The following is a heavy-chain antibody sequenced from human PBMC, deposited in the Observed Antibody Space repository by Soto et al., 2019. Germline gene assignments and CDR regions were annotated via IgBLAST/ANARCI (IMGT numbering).Heavy chain of an antibody. CDR3: ARETSQNVYSHYRMDV. CDR1: GGSFSGFY. V-gene: IGHV4-34*01. J-gene: IGHJ6*02. Sequence: SETLSLTCAIYGGSFSGFYWSWSRQPPGKGLEWIGEINDSGTTNYNPSLKSRVTISADTYKTHFSLRLTSVTAADTAVYYCARETSQNVYSHYRMDVWGQGTTVT. CDR2: INDSGTT.